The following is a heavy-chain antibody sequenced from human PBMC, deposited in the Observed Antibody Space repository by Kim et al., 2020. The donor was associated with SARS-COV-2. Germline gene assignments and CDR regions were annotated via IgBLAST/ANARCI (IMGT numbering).Heavy chain of an antibody. Sequence: ASVKVSCKASGYTFTGYYMHWVRLAPGQGLEWMGWINPNSGGTNYAQKFQGWVTMTRDTSISTAYMELSRLRSDDTAVYYCARVKIGYYDFWSGYYDYWGQGTLVTVSS. CDR1: GYTFTGYY. D-gene: IGHD3-3*01. J-gene: IGHJ4*02. CDR2: INPNSGGT. CDR3: ARVKIGYYDFWSGYYDY. V-gene: IGHV1-2*04.